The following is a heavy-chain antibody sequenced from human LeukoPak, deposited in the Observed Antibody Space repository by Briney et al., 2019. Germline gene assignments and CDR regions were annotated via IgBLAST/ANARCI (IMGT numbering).Heavy chain of an antibody. D-gene: IGHD3-22*01. J-gene: IGHJ4*02. CDR2: ISGSGGST. CDR3: AKSHDSSGSDY. Sequence: PGGSLRLSCAASGFTFSSYVMSWVRQAPGKGLEWVSAISGSGGSTYYADSVKGRFTISRDNSKNPLYMQMNSLRAEDTAVYYCAKSHDSSGSDYWGQGTLVTVSS. CDR1: GFTFSSYV. V-gene: IGHV3-23*01.